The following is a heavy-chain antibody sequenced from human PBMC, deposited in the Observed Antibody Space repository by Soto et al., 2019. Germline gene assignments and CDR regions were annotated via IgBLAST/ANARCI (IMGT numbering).Heavy chain of an antibody. CDR2: IYTSGIT. V-gene: IGHV4-4*07. CDR1: GGSISSYS. Sequence: PSETLSLTCTVSGGSISSYSWTWIRQPAGKGLEWIGRIYTSGITNYNPSLQSRVTMSVDTSKSQFSLKLSSVTAADTALYYCARERADFGDLEYWGQGALVTVSS. D-gene: IGHD4-17*01. CDR3: ARERADFGDLEY. J-gene: IGHJ4*02.